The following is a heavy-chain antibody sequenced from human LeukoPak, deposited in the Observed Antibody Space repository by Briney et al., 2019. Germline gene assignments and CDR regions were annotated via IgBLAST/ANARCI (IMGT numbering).Heavy chain of an antibody. J-gene: IGHJ6*02. CDR3: AKGSSSWYYYYGMDV. V-gene: IGHV3-23*01. CDR2: ISGSGGST. D-gene: IGHD6-13*01. Sequence: GGSLRLSCAASGFTFSSYAMSWVRQAPGKGLEWVSAISGSGGSTYYADSVKGRFTISRDNTKNTLYLQMNSLRAEDTAVYYCAKGSSSWYYYYGMDVWGQGTTVTVSS. CDR1: GFTFSSYA.